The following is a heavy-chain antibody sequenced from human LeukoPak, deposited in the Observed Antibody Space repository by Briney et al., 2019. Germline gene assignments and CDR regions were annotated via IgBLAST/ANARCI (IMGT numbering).Heavy chain of an antibody. CDR1: GYTFSSYA. J-gene: IGHJ4*02. CDR3: ARDSILFDY. V-gene: IGHV7-4-1*02. D-gene: IGHD3-9*01. Sequence: GASVKVSCKASGYTFSSYAMNWVRQAPGQGLEWMGKISANTGNPTYAQGFTGRFVFSLDTSVSTAYLQISSLKAEDTAVYYCARDSILFDYWGQGTLVTVSS. CDR2: ISANTGNP.